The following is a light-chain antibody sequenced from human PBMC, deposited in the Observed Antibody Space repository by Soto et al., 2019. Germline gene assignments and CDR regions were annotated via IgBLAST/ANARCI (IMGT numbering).Light chain of an antibody. CDR3: QQYNDWPPRYT. V-gene: IGKV3-15*01. CDR2: GAS. J-gene: IGKJ2*01. CDR1: QSISSN. Sequence: EIVMTQSPATLSVSPGERATLSCRASQSISSNLAWYQQKPGQAPRLLIYGASGRATGIPARFTGSGSGTEFTLTISSLQSEYCAVYYCQQYNDWPPRYTCGQGTNLEIK.